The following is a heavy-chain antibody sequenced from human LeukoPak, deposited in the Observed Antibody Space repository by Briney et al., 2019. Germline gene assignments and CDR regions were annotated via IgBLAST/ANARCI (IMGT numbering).Heavy chain of an antibody. D-gene: IGHD3-22*01. CDR2: IIPIFGTA. V-gene: IGHV1-69*01. J-gene: IGHJ4*02. CDR3: ARDRHPRDPKGAYYDSSGYYYFDY. CDR1: GGTFSSYA. Sequence: GSSVKVSCKASGGTFSSYAISWVRQAPGQGLEWMGGIIPIFGTANYAQKFQGRVTITADESTSTAYMELSSLRSEDTAVYYCARDRHPRDPKGAYYDSSGYYYFDYWGQGTLVTVSS.